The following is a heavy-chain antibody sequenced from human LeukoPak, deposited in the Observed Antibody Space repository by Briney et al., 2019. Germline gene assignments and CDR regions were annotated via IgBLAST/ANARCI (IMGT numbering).Heavy chain of an antibody. Sequence: GASLRLSCAASGFTFNNYAMSWVRQVPGKGLEWVSGIVGGSRSTYYADSVKGRFTISRDNSKNTLYLQMNSLRAEDTAVYYCAGRLAAAAAWGQGTLVTVSS. V-gene: IGHV3-23*01. D-gene: IGHD6-13*01. J-gene: IGHJ5*02. CDR1: GFTFNNYA. CDR2: IVGGSRST. CDR3: AGRLAAAAA.